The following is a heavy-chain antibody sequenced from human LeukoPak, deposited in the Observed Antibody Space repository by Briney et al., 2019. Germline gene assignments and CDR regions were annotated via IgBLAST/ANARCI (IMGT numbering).Heavy chain of an antibody. D-gene: IGHD6-19*01. CDR1: GFTFSSYA. J-gene: IGHJ5*02. CDR3: AKFGWGVSGPHHNWFDP. Sequence: PGGSLRLSCAASGFTFSSYAMSWVRQAPGKGLEWVSAISGSGGSTYYADSVKGRFTISRDNSKNTLYLQMNSLRAEDTAVYYCAKFGWGVSGPHHNWFDPWGQGTLVTVSS. CDR2: ISGSGGST. V-gene: IGHV3-23*01.